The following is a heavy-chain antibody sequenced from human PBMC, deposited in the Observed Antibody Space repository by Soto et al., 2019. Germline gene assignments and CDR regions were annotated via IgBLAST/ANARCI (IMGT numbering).Heavy chain of an antibody. CDR1: GGSISSYY. D-gene: IGHD5-18*01. V-gene: IGHV4-59*01. CDR3: ARGLGDTAMVRLDY. J-gene: IGHJ4*02. Sequence: AETLSLTCTVSGGSISSYYWSWIRQPPGKGLEWIGYIYYSGYTNYNPSLKSRVTISVDASKNQFSLKLSSVTAADTAVYYCARGLGDTAMVRLDYWGQGTLVTVSS. CDR2: IYYSGYT.